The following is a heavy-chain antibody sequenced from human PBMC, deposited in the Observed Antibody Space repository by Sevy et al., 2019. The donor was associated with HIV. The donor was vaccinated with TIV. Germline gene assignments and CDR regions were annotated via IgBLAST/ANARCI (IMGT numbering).Heavy chain of an antibody. V-gene: IGHV3-21*01. CDR2: ISGLSNYI. CDR1: GFTFSSYS. Sequence: GGSLRLSCAASGFTFSSYSMNWVRQAPGTGLEWVSSISGLSNYIYYADSLKGRFTIFRDNAKNSLYLQMNSLRAEDTAVYYCARTPGAYDAFDLWGQGTMVTVSS. CDR3: ARTPGAYDAFDL. J-gene: IGHJ3*01. D-gene: IGHD7-27*01.